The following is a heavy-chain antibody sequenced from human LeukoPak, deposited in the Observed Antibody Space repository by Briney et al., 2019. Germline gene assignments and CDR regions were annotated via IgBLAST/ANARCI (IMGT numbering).Heavy chain of an antibody. V-gene: IGHV4-39*01. CDR2: IYYSGST. CDR1: GGSISSSSYY. Sequence: PSETLSLTCTVSGGSISSSSYYWGWIRQPPGKGLEWIGSIYYSGSTYYNPSLKSRVTISVDTSKNQFSLKLSSVTAADTAVYYCARLAASRCSFDYWGQGTLVTVSS. CDR3: ARLAASRCSFDY. D-gene: IGHD5-24*01. J-gene: IGHJ4*02.